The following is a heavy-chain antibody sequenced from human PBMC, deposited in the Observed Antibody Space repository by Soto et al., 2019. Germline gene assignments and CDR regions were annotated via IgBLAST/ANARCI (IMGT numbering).Heavy chain of an antibody. Sequence: QVQLQESGPGLVKPSQTLSLTCNVSGGSISSGHYYWSWIREHPGKGVEWIGYIYYRGSTYYNPSLKSRVTISVHTSENQFSLKLSSATAAGTAVYYCARVRCSGGNCYSVFDSWGQGTPVTVSS. V-gene: IGHV4-31*03. CDR1: GGSISSGHYY. CDR2: IYYRGST. CDR3: ARVRCSGGNCYSVFDS. D-gene: IGHD2-15*01. J-gene: IGHJ4*02.